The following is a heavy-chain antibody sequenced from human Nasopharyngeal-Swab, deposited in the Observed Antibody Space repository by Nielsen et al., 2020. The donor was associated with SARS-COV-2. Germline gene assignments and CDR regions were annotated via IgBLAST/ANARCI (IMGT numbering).Heavy chain of an antibody. D-gene: IGHD3-10*01. CDR1: GGSISSADYS. CDR3: ARGKDFGEYYFDY. J-gene: IGHJ4*02. CDR2: IYHSGST. Sequence: SETLSLTCVVSGGSISSADYSWNWIRQLPGRGLEWIGNIYHSGSTSYNPSLKSRVTISVDRSKSHFSLKMSSVTAADTAVYFCARGKDFGEYYFDYWGQGTLVTVSS. V-gene: IGHV4-30-2*06.